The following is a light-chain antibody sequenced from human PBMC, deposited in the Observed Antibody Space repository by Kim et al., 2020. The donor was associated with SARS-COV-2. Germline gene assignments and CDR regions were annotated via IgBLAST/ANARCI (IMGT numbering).Light chain of an antibody. CDR3: QNYNGAPWT. Sequence: ASVADRVTITCRADKGISNYLAWYQQRPGKAPRLLIYAASALQSGVPSRFSGSESGTHFTLTISGLQPEDFATYYCQNYNGAPWTFDQGTKVDIK. J-gene: IGKJ1*01. CDR1: KGISNY. V-gene: IGKV1-27*01. CDR2: AAS.